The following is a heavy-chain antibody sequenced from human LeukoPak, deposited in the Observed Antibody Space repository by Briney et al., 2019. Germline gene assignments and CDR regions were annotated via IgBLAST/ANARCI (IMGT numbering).Heavy chain of an antibody. CDR1: GGSFSGYY. D-gene: IGHD3-22*01. V-gene: IGHV4-34*01. Sequence: SETLSLTCAVYGGSFSGYYWSWIRQPPGKGLEWIGEINHSGSTNYNPSLKSRVTISVDTSKNQFSLKLSSVTAADTAVYYCARHSIAWLLQVHAFDIWGQGTMVTVSS. CDR2: INHSGST. CDR3: ARHSIAWLLQVHAFDI. J-gene: IGHJ3*02.